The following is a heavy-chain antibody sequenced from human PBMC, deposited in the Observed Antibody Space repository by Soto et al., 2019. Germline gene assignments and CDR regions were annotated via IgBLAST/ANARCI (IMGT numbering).Heavy chain of an antibody. CDR1: GFTFSTYW. CDR3: ARDAVHHSVDYYYGMDV. CDR2: INVDGSGT. J-gene: IGHJ6*02. V-gene: IGHV3-74*01. D-gene: IGHD2-15*01. Sequence: GGSLRLSCVASGFTFSTYWMHWVRQAPGKGLVWVSRINVDGSGTNYAGSVKGRFTISRDNAKNTLFLQMNSLRAEDAAVYYCARDAVHHSVDYYYGMDVWGQGTLVTGSS.